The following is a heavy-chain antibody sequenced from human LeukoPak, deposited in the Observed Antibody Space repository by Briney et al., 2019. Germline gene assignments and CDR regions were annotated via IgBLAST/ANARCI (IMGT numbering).Heavy chain of an antibody. J-gene: IGHJ4*02. Sequence: GGSLRLSCAASGFTFSSYAMHWVRQAPGKGLEWVAVISYDGSNKYYADSVKGRFTISRDNSKNTLYLQMNSLRAEDTAVYYCARELGYSQPFDYWGQGTLVTVSS. CDR2: ISYDGSNK. D-gene: IGHD2-21*01. CDR1: GFTFSSYA. V-gene: IGHV3-30*04. CDR3: ARELGYSQPFDY.